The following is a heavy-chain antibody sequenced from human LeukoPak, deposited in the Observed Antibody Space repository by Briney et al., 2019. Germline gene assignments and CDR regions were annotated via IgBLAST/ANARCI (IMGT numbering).Heavy chain of an antibody. D-gene: IGHD1-26*01. CDR3: ARLGPGSGSSDYFDY. J-gene: IGHJ4*02. Sequence: SETLSLTCAVYGGSFSGYYWSWIRQPPGKGLEWIGEINHSGSTNYNPSLKGRVTISVDTSKDQSSLKLSSVTAADTAVYYCARLGPGSGSSDYFDYWGQGTLVTVSS. V-gene: IGHV4-34*01. CDR1: GGSFSGYY. CDR2: INHSGST.